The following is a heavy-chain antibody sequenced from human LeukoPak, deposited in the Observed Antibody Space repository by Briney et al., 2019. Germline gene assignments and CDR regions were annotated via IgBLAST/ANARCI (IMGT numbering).Heavy chain of an antibody. CDR2: IYYSGST. CDR1: GVSISSYY. Sequence: PSETLSLTCTVYGVSISSYYWSWIRQPPGKGLEWIGYIYYSGSTNYNPSLKSRVTISVDTSKKQFSLKLSSVTAADTAVYYCATSPGIYDAFDIWGQGTMVTVSS. V-gene: IGHV4-59*08. J-gene: IGHJ3*02. D-gene: IGHD1-26*01. CDR3: ATSPGIYDAFDI.